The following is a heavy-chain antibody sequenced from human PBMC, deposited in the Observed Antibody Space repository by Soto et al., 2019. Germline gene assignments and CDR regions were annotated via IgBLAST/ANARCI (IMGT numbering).Heavy chain of an antibody. J-gene: IGHJ4*02. V-gene: IGHV2-5*02. D-gene: IGHD3-3*01. CDR2: IYCDDDK. CDR1: GFSLTTSGVG. CDR3: AHRVLRTVFGLVTTTAIYFDF. Sequence: QITLNESGPTQVKPRQTLTLTCTFSGFSLTTSGVGVGWIRQSPGKAPEWLALIYCDDDKRYSPSLKSRPTITKDTSKNLVVLTMADLDPADTATYYCAHRVLRTVFGLVTTTAIYFDFWGQGTPVAVSS.